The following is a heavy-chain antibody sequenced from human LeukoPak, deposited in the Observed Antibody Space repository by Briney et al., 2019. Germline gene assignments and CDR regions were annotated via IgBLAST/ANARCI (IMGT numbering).Heavy chain of an antibody. D-gene: IGHD4-11*01. CDR3: ARPLNDYTFDY. J-gene: IGHJ4*02. V-gene: IGHV1-2*02. CDR1: GYTFTGYN. Sequence: ASVKVSCKASGYTFTGYNIHWVRQAPGQGLEWMGWNNPNSGATLFAPKFRGRVTLTRDTSITTTYMELSRLRSDDTAVYYCARPLNDYTFDYWGQGTLVTVSS. CDR2: NNPNSGAT.